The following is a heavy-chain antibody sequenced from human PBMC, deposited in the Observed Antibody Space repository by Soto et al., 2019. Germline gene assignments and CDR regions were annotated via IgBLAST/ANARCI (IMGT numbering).Heavy chain of an antibody. V-gene: IGHV3-11*06. J-gene: IGHJ4*02. Sequence: QVQLVESGGGLVKPGGSLTLSCAASGFSLSDYSMSWIRQAPGKGLEWVSYISSSISYTHYADSVKGRFTASRDNAKHSVFLHLNSLRAEDTSVYYCARDGQTYGQGDYWGQGTLVTVS. D-gene: IGHD3-10*01. CDR2: ISSSISYT. CDR1: GFSLSDYS. CDR3: ARDGQTYGQGDY.